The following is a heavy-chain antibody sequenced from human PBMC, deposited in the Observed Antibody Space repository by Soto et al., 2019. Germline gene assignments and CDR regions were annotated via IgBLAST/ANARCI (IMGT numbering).Heavy chain of an antibody. V-gene: IGHV3-30-3*01. J-gene: IGHJ4*02. D-gene: IGHD6-19*01. CDR2: ISYDGSNK. CDR3: ARDPSIAVAGTFDY. Sequence: GGSPKLSCAASGFPFSSYAMHWGRQAPGKGLEWVAVISYDGSNKYYADSVKGRFTISRDNSKNTLYLQMNSLRAEDTAVYYCARDPSIAVAGTFDYWGQGTLVTVSS. CDR1: GFPFSSYA.